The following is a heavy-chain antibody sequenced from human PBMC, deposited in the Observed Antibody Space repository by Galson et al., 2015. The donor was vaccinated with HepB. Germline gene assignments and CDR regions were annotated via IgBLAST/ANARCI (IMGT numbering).Heavy chain of an antibody. D-gene: IGHD3-16*02. CDR1: GFTLSNAR. CDR3: TTGTYRKDAGY. V-gene: IGHV3-15*04. J-gene: IGHJ4*02. CDR2: IDGKDEGGAT. Sequence: SLRLSCAVSGFTLSNARMTWVRQAPGKGLEWVGRIDGKDEGGATDYAAPVKGRFTISRDDSKNTLYLQMNSLKTEDTAVYYCTTGTYRKDAGYWGQGTLVTVSS.